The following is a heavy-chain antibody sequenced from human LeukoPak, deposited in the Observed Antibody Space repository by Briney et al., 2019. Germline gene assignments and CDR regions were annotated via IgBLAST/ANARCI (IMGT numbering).Heavy chain of an antibody. J-gene: IGHJ4*02. V-gene: IGHV3-66*02. D-gene: IGHD3-9*01. Sequence: HPGGSLRLSCAASGLSVSSNYMSWVRQAPGKGLEWVSVIYSDGSTYYADSVKGRFTISRDNSKNTLYLQMNSLRAEDTAVYYCAKAPHPYYDILTFLEYWGQGTLVTVSS. CDR2: IYSDGST. CDR3: AKAPHPYYDILTFLEY. CDR1: GLSVSSNY.